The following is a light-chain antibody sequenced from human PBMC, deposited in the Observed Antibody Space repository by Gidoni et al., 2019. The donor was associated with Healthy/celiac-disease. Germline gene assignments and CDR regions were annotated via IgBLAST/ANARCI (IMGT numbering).Light chain of an antibody. CDR3: QTWGTGIHWV. Sequence: QLVLTQSTSASASLGASLKLTCTLSSGHSSYAIAWHQQQPEKGPRYLMKLNSDGRHSKGDGIPDRCSGSSSGAERYLTISSLQSEDEADYYCQTWGTGIHWVFGGGTKLTVL. V-gene: IGLV4-69*01. CDR1: SGHSSYA. J-gene: IGLJ3*02. CDR2: LNSDGRH.